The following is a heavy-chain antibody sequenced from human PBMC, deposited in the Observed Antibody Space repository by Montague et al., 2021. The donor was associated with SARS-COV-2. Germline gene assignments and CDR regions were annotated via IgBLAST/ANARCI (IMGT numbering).Heavy chain of an antibody. D-gene: IGHD6-13*01. CDR2: ISSSSSYI. CDR1: VFSFSTYS. Sequence: SLRLSCAASVFSFSTYSMNWVLQAPGKGLEWVSSISSSSSYIYYSDSVKGRFTISRDNAKNSLYLQMNSLRAEDTSVYYFGRVIPSSYGIGDDWGQGTLVAVSS. V-gene: IGHV3-21*01. J-gene: IGHJ4*02. CDR3: GRVIPSSYGIGDD.